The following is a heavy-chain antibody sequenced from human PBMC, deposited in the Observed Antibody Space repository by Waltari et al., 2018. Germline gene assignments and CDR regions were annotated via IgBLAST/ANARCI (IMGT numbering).Heavy chain of an antibody. CDR3: ARDHYYSKDV. CDR1: GFIFSTYW. CDR2: DNGDGSGK. Sequence: EVQLVESGGGLVQPGGSLRLSCEASGFIFSTYWMHWVRQGPGKGLVWGSLDDNGDGSGKRYADYVKGRFTIARDNAKNTLDLQMNSLRAEDTGVYYCARDHYYSKDVWGTGTTVTVSS. V-gene: IGHV3-74*01. J-gene: IGHJ6*04.